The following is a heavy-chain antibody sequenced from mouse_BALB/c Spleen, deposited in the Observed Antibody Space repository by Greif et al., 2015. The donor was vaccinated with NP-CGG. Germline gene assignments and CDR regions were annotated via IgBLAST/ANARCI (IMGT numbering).Heavy chain of an antibody. CDR3: ARGVFDY. CDR2: IRNKANGYTT. V-gene: IGHV7-3*02. Sequence: EVMLVESGGGLVQPGGSLRLSCATSGFTFTDYYMSWVRQPPGKALEWLGFIRNKANGYTTEYSASVKGRFTISRDNSQSILYLQMNTLRADDSATYYCARGVFDYWGQGTTLTVSS. J-gene: IGHJ2*01. CDR1: GFTFTDYY.